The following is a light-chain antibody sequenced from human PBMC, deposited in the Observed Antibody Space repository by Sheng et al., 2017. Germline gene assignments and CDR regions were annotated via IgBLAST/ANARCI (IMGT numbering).Light chain of an antibody. Sequence: QSALTQPASVSGSPGQSITISCTGTSSDVGGAVSWYQQHPGKAPKLILYDVTNRPSGVSDRFSGSKSGNTASLTISGLQAEDEADYYCSSYAGSNNFVVFGGGTKLTVL. CDR3: SSYAGSNNFVV. V-gene: IGLV2-14*03. CDR2: DVT. CDR1: SSDVGGA. J-gene: IGLJ2*01.